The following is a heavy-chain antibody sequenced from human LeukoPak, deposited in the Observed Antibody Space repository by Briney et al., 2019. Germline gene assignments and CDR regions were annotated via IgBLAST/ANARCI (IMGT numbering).Heavy chain of an antibody. D-gene: IGHD3-10*02. J-gene: IGHJ4*02. CDR1: GLTVSTNY. Sequence: GGSLRLSCAASGLTVSTNYISWVRQIPGRGLEWVSVIYVDGSTYYVDFVKGRFTISRDSYRNTLYLQMNNLRTEDTAVYYCARDMSWRQFDYWGQGTLVTVSS. CDR2: IYVDGST. V-gene: IGHV3-53*05. CDR3: ARDMSWRQFDY.